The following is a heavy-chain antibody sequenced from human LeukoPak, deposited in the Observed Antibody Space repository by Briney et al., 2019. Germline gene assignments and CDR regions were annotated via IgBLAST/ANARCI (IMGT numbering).Heavy chain of an antibody. D-gene: IGHD1-26*01. J-gene: IGHJ4*02. Sequence: GGSLRLSRAASGFTVSSNYMSWVRQAPGKGLEWVSVIYSGGSTYYADSVKGRFTISRDNSKNTLYLQMNSLRAEDTAVYYCARVLRASIDYWGQGTLVTVSS. V-gene: IGHV3-53*01. CDR3: ARVLRASIDY. CDR2: IYSGGST. CDR1: GFTVSSNY.